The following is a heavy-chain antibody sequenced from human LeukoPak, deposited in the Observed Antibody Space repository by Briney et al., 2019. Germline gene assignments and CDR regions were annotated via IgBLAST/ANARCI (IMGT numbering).Heavy chain of an antibody. D-gene: IGHD2-2*01. CDR2: INHSGST. CDR3: ASLYCSSTSCY. J-gene: IGHJ4*02. Sequence: SETLSLTCAVYGGSFSGYYWSWIRQPPGKGLEWIGEINHSGSTNYNPSLKSRVTISVDTSKNQFSLKLSSVTAADTAVYYCASLYCSSTSCYWGQGTLVTVSS. V-gene: IGHV4-34*01. CDR1: GGSFSGYY.